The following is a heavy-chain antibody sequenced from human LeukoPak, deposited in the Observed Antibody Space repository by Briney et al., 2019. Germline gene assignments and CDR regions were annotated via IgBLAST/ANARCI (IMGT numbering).Heavy chain of an antibody. CDR1: GGSFSGYY. Sequence: SETLSLTSAVYGGSFSGYYWSWIRQPPGKGLEWIGEINHSGSTNYNPSLKSRVTISVDTSKNQFSLKLSSVTAADTAVYYCARVSGYCSSTSCSNWFDPWGQGTLVTVSS. CDR3: ARVSGYCSSTSCSNWFDP. V-gene: IGHV4-34*01. J-gene: IGHJ5*02. CDR2: INHSGST. D-gene: IGHD2-2*01.